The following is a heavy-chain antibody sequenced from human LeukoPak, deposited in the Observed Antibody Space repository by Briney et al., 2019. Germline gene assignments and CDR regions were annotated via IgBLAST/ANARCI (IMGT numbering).Heavy chain of an antibody. CDR1: GFTFSSYG. V-gene: IGHV3-30*18. J-gene: IGHJ5*02. CDR2: ISYDGSNK. D-gene: IGHD3-10*01. CDR3: AKDPFMVRGVITPCWFDP. Sequence: HPGGSLILACAASGFTFSSYGMDWVRQAPGKGLEWVAVISYDGSNKYYADSVNGRFTISRDNSKNTLYLQMNSLRAEDTAVYYCAKDPFMVRGVITPCWFDPWGQGTLVTFSS.